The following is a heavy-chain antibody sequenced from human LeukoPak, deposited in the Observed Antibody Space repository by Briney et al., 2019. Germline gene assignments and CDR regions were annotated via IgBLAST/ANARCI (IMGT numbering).Heavy chain of an antibody. CDR1: GFTFSSYW. CDR2: IKQDGSEK. D-gene: IGHD5-18*01. V-gene: IGHV3-7*03. CDR3: ARDGASRYSYGLYYFDY. Sequence: GGSLRLSCAASGFTFSSYWMSWVRQAPGKGLEWVANIKQDGSEKYYVDSVKGRFTISRDNAKNSLYLQMNSLRAEDTAVYYCARDGASRYSYGLYYFDYWDQGTLVTVSS. J-gene: IGHJ4*02.